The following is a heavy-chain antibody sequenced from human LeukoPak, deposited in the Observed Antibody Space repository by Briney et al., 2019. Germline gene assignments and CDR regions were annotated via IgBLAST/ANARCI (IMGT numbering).Heavy chain of an antibody. D-gene: IGHD3/OR15-3a*01. V-gene: IGHV3-49*04. Sequence: GRTLRLSRTASRFTFGNYALTWVREAPGKGLEWLSCIRSKAYGGTTEYAASVKGRFSISRDDSQSIAYLQMNSLKSEDTAVYYCIRNVPDWNYAMDVWGHGTTVTVSS. CDR3: IRNVPDWNYAMDV. CDR2: IRSKAYGGTT. J-gene: IGHJ6*02. CDR1: RFTFGNYA.